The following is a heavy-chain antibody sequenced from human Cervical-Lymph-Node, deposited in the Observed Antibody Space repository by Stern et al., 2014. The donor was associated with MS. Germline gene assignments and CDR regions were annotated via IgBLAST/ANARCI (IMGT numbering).Heavy chain of an antibody. J-gene: IGHJ5*02. CDR1: GSTVNSNY. D-gene: IGHD5-24*01. V-gene: IGHV3-66*01. CDR2: FYSGIST. Sequence: EVQLVESGGTLVQSGGSLRLSCAASGSTVNSNYMTWVRQAPGKGLEWVSIFYSGISTYYAESVKGRFSFSIDNSKNTLFLHMNNLRVEDTAMYYCTREMAARRLDPWGQGTLVIVSA. CDR3: TREMAARRLDP.